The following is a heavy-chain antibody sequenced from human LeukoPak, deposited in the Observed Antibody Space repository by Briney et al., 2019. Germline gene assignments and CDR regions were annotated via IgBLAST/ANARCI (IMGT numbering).Heavy chain of an antibody. CDR3: ASGQQLDLGSDAFDI. CDR2: IYYSGST. CDR1: GGSISSYY. V-gene: IGHV4-59*01. D-gene: IGHD6-13*01. Sequence: SETLSLTCTVSGGSISSYYWSWIRQPPGKGLEWIGYIYYSGSTNYNPSLKSRVTISVDTSKNQFSLKLSSVTAADTAVYYCASGQQLDLGSDAFDIWGQGTMVTVSS. J-gene: IGHJ3*02.